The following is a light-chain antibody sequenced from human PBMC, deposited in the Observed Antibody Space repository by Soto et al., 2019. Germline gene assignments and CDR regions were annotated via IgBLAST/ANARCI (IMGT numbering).Light chain of an antibody. CDR3: QQYGSSPWT. V-gene: IGKV3-20*01. CDR1: QSVSSSY. CDR2: GAS. Sequence: EIVLTQSPGTLSLSPGERATLSCRASQSVSSSYSAWYQQKPGQAPRPLIYGASSRAIGIPDRFSGSGSGTDFTLTISRLEPEDFAVYYCQQYGSSPWTFGQGTKV. J-gene: IGKJ1*01.